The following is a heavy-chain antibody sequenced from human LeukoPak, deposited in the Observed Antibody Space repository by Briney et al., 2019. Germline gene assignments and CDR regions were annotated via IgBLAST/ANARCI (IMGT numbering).Heavy chain of an antibody. V-gene: IGHV4-59*01. CDR1: GGPISDYF. CDR2: IYYSGST. Sequence: ASETLSLTCSVSGGPISDYFWSWIPQPPGKGLEWIGYIYYSGSTKYNPSLKSRITMSVDLSKNQFSLKLRSVTAADTAVYYCAKESFCNTGNCYGKWFHPWGQGTLVTVSS. CDR3: AKESFCNTGNCYGKWFHP. D-gene: IGHD2/OR15-2a*01. J-gene: IGHJ5*02.